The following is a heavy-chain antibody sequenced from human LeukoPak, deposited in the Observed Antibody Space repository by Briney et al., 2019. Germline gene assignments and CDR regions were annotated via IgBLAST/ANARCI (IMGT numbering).Heavy chain of an antibody. CDR2: INHTGST. J-gene: IGHJ6*03. Sequence: SETLSLTCAVYGGSFSSYYWSWIRQPPGKGLEWIGEINHTGSTKYNPSLKSRVSISVDTSKNQFSLKLSSVTAADTAVYYCARSLLWFGELYYYYYYMDVWGKGTTVTVSS. D-gene: IGHD3-10*01. CDR1: GGSFSSYY. CDR3: ARSLLWFGELYYYYYYMDV. V-gene: IGHV4-34*01.